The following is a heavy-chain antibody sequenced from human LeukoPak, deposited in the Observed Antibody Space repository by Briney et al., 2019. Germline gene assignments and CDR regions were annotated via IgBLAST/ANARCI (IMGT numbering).Heavy chain of an antibody. J-gene: IGHJ2*01. CDR2: KKSKTDRGTT. V-gene: IGHV3-15*01. CDR3: APVYWYFEL. Sequence: GGPQRLSCEASGFALKNAWLSWLREAPGGGEGWPAFKKSKTDRGTTDYAAGVKDIVTISSDDTKYTIYLQLSSLKPEDSAVYYCAPVYWYFELWGRGTLVSVSA. CDR1: GFALKNAW.